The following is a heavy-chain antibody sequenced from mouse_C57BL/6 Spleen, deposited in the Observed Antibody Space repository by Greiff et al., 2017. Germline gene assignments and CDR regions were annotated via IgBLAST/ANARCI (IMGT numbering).Heavy chain of an antibody. D-gene: IGHD1-1*01. V-gene: IGHV1-69*01. Sequence: QVQLQQPGAELVMPGASVKLSCKASGYTFTSYWMHWVKQRPGQGLEWIGEIDPSDSYTNYNQKFKGKSTLTVDKSSSTAYMQLSSLTSEDSAVXYCAIYYGSSYVGFAYWGQGTLVTVSA. CDR3: AIYYGSSYVGFAY. CDR1: GYTFTSYW. J-gene: IGHJ3*01. CDR2: IDPSDSYT.